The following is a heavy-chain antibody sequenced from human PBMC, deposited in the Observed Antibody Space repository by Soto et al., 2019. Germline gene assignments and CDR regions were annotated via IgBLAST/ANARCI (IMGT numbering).Heavy chain of an antibody. Sequence: GGSLRLSCAASGFTFDDYAMHWVRQAPGKGLEWVSGISWNSGSIGYADSVKGRFTISRDNSKNTLSLQMNRLRAEDTALYYCARGPYSDSSEWFDPWGQGTLVTVS. CDR1: GFTFDDYA. CDR2: ISWNSGSI. J-gene: IGHJ5*02. CDR3: ARGPYSDSSEWFDP. D-gene: IGHD6-6*01. V-gene: IGHV3-9*01.